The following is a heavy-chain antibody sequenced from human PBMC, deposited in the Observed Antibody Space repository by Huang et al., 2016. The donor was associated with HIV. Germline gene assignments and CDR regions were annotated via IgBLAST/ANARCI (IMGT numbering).Heavy chain of an antibody. D-gene: IGHD6-19*01. V-gene: IGHV4-39*01. Sequence: QLQLQESGPGPVKPPATLSLTCSVSGGSISGSRYYWGWIRQPPGKGLGWIGSIYYSGDGPYRPSLKSRVTISVDTSKNQFALKLSSVTAADTAVYYCARGQSGPSQWLASLGNYYYYMDVWGKGTTVTVSS. J-gene: IGHJ6*03. CDR1: GGSISGSRYY. CDR2: IYYSGDG. CDR3: ARGQSGPSQWLASLGNYYYYMDV.